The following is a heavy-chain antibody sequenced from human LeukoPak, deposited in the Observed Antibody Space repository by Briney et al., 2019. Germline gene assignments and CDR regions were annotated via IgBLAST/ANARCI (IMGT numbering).Heavy chain of an antibody. V-gene: IGHV1-46*01. J-gene: IGHJ4*02. CDR2: INPSGGST. CDR1: GYTFTGYY. D-gene: IGHD3-22*01. Sequence: ASGKVSCKASGYTFTGYYMHWVRQAPGPGLEWMGIINPSGGSTSYAQKFQGRVSMTRDTSTSTLYMELSSLRSQDTAVYYCAFHNYYDSSGYSKSVDYWGQGTLVTVSS. CDR3: AFHNYYDSSGYSKSVDY.